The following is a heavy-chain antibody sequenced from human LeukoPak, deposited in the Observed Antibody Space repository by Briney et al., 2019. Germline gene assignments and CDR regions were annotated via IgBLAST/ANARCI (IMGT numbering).Heavy chain of an antibody. CDR2: MNPNSGNT. J-gene: IGHJ6*02. CDR1: GYTFTSYD. Sequence: GASVKVSCKASGYTFTSYDINWVRQATGRGLEWMGWMNPNSGNTGYAQKFQGRVTMTRNTSISTAYMELSSLRSEDTAVYYCAKTPYDFWSGSYGMDVWGQGTTVTVSS. CDR3: AKTPYDFWSGSYGMDV. V-gene: IGHV1-8*01. D-gene: IGHD3-3*01.